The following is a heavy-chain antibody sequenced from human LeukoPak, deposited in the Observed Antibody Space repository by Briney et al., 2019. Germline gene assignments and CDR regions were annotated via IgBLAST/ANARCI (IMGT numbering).Heavy chain of an antibody. CDR2: IIQDGSEK. D-gene: IGHD5/OR15-5a*01. Sequence: GGSLRLSCAASGFTFSSYSMNWVRQAPGKGLEWVAKIIQDGSEKYYVDSVKGRFTISRDNAKNSLYLQMNSLRDEDTAVYYCVRDSVYAFDIWGQGTMVTVSS. CDR1: GFTFSSYS. V-gene: IGHV3-7*01. CDR3: VRDSVYAFDI. J-gene: IGHJ3*02.